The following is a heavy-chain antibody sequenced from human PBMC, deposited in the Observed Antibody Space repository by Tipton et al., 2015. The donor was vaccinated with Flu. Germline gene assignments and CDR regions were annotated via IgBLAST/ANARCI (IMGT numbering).Heavy chain of an antibody. CDR2: IYHSGST. D-gene: IGHD6-19*01. V-gene: IGHV4-38-2*02. CDR3: ARAGAVAGPGVFDY. CDR1: GYSISSGYY. Sequence: TLSLTCTVSGYSISSGYYWGWIRQPPGKGLEWIGSIYHSGSTYYNPSLKSRVTISVDTSKNQFSLKLSSVTAADTAVYYCARAGAVAGPGVFDYWGQGTPVTVSS. J-gene: IGHJ4*02.